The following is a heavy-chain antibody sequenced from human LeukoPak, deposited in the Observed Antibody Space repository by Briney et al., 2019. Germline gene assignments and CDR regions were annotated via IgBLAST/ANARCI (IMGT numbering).Heavy chain of an antibody. CDR1: GGSISSYY. CDR3: ARHSSYNNAQYYFDR. J-gene: IGHJ4*02. D-gene: IGHD5-24*01. Sequence: SETLSLTCTVSGGSISSYYWSWIRQPPGKGVEWIGYVYYSGSTNYNPSLKSRVTISVDTSKNQVSLKLSSVTAADTAVYYCARHSSYNNAQYYFDRWGQGTLVTVSS. V-gene: IGHV4-59*08. CDR2: VYYSGST.